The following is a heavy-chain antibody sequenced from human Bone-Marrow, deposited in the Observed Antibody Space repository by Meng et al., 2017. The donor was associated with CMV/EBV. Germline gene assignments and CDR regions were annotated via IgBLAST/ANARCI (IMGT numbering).Heavy chain of an antibody. CDR2: IGTAGDT. V-gene: IGHV3-13*01. D-gene: IGHD6-13*01. J-gene: IGHJ3*02. CDR1: GFTFSNYD. CDR3: ARGLRAAAAHDAFDI. Sequence: GGSLRLSCAASGFTFSNYDMHWVRQATGKGLEWVSTIGTAGDTYYPGSVKGRFTVSRENAKNSLYPQMNSLRAGDTAVYYCARGLRAAAAHDAFDIWGQGKRVT.